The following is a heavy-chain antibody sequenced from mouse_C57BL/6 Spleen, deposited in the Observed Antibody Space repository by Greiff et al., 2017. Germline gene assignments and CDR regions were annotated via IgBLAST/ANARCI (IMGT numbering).Heavy chain of an antibody. Sequence: KQSGPGLVAPSQSLSIICTVSGFPLPRHRVSWVRQPPGKGLEWLGVIWGDGSKNYHTALISRLSISKDNSKTQGFLKLNSLPTDDTATYYCAKGNYYGSSPYYYAMDYWGQGTSVTVSS. CDR2: IWGDGSK. J-gene: IGHJ4*01. V-gene: IGHV2-3*01. D-gene: IGHD1-1*01. CDR1: GFPLPRHR. CDR3: AKGNYYGSSPYYYAMDY.